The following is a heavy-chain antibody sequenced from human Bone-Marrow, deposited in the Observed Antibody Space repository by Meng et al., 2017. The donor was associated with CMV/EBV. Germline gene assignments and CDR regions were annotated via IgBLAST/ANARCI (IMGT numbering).Heavy chain of an antibody. J-gene: IGHJ6*02. V-gene: IGHV1-8*01. Sequence: ASVKVSCKASGCTFTSYDINWVRQATGQGLEWMGWMNPNSGNTGYAQKFQGRVTMTRNTSLSTAYMEPSSLRSEDTAVYYCARCPVDGATGYYYYYGMDVWGQGNTVTVYS. CDR1: GCTFTSYD. D-gene: IGHD4-23*01. CDR2: MNPNSGNT. CDR3: ARCPVDGATGYYYYYGMDV.